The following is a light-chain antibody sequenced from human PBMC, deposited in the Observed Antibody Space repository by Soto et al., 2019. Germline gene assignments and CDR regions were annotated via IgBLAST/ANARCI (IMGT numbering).Light chain of an antibody. CDR2: GAS. Sequence: EIVITHSPATLSVSPGERATLSCRASQSVSSNLAWYQQKPGQAPRLLIYGASTRATGIPARFSGSGSGTEFTLTISRLQSEDFAVYYCQPYNNWPRTFGQGTKVDIK. CDR1: QSVSSN. J-gene: IGKJ1*01. CDR3: QPYNNWPRT. V-gene: IGKV3-15*01.